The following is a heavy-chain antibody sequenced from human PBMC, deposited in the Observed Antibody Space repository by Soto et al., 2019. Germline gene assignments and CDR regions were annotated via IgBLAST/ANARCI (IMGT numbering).Heavy chain of an antibody. J-gene: IGHJ5*02. CDR2: ISGSGGSI. D-gene: IGHD3-3*01. V-gene: IGHV3-23*01. Sequence: TGGSLRLSCAASGFTFDDYAMHWVRQAPGKGLEWVSAISGSGGSIGYADSVKGRFTISRDNSKNTLYLQMNSLRAEDTAVYYCAKGPSPANFCPWGQGTLVTVSS. CDR1: GFTFDDYA. CDR3: AKGPSPANFCP.